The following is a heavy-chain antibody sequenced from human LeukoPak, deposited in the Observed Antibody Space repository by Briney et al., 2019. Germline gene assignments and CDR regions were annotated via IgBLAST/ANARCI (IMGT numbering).Heavy chain of an antibody. CDR1: GGSFRGNY. Sequence: PSETLSLTCAVYGGSFRGNYWSWIRQPPGKGLEWIGEINHSGSTNYNPSLKSRVTISVDTSKNQFSLKLSSVTAAETAVYYCARHRYLYCSSPSCYANRSYYYYMDVWGKGTTVTISS. V-gene: IGHV4-34*01. CDR3: ARHRYLYCSSPSCYANRSYYYYMDV. D-gene: IGHD2-2*01. CDR2: INHSGST. J-gene: IGHJ6*03.